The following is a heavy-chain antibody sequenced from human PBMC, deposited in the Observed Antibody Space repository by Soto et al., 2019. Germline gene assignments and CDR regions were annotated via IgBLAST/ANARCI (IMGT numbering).Heavy chain of an antibody. V-gene: IGHV4-59*01. Sequence: PSETLSRTCTGSCGSISSYYWMWIRQPPGKGLEWIGYIYYSGSTNYNPSLKSRVTISVDTSKNQFSLKLSSVTAADTAVYYCARVATVTEYYFDYWGQGTLVTVSS. J-gene: IGHJ4*02. CDR2: IYYSGST. D-gene: IGHD4-17*01. CDR1: CGSISSYY. CDR3: ARVATVTEYYFDY.